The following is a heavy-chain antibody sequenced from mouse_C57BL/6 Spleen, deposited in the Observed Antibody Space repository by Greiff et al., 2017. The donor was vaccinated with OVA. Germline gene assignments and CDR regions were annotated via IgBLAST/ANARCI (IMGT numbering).Heavy chain of an antibody. CDR1: GYTFTDYN. CDR3: ARGYYYGSSNCDY. Sequence: EVQLQQSGPELVKPGASVKMSCKASGYTFTDYNMHWVKQSHGKSLEWIGYINPNNGGTSYNQKFKGKATLTVNKSSSTAYMELRSLTSADSAVYYCARGYYYGSSNCDYWGQGTTLTVSS. CDR2: INPNNGGT. J-gene: IGHJ2*01. V-gene: IGHV1-22*01. D-gene: IGHD1-1*01.